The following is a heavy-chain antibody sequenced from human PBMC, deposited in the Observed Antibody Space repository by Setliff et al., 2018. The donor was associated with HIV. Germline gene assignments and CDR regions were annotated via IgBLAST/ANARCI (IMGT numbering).Heavy chain of an antibody. CDR3: AATGSSGYVY. D-gene: IGHD5-12*01. Sequence: ASVKVSCKISGYTLTEVSMHWVRQAPGQGPEWVGWISTYIGLTKYDQILQGRVTMTTDTSTNTAYMELKNLTSDDTAVYYCAATGSSGYVYWGQGTLVTAPQ. V-gene: IGHV1-18*01. CDR1: GYTLTEVS. CDR2: ISTYIGLT. J-gene: IGHJ4*02.